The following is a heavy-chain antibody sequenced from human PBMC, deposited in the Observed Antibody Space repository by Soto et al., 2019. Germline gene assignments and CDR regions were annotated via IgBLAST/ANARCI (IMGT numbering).Heavy chain of an antibody. V-gene: IGHV4-30-4*01. CDR1: GGSISSGDYY. Sequence: SETLSLTCPVSGGSISSGDYYWSWIRQPPGKGLEWIGYIYYSGSTYYNPSLKSRVTISVDTSKNQFSLKLSSVTAADTAVYYCARVLARRYCSGGSCYSGLSRFDPWGQGTQVTVSS. CDR2: IYYSGST. J-gene: IGHJ5*02. D-gene: IGHD2-15*01. CDR3: ARVLARRYCSGGSCYSGLSRFDP.